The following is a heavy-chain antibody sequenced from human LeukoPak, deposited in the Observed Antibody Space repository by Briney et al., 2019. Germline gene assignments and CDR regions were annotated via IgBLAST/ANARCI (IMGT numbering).Heavy chain of an antibody. CDR1: GFTFSSYS. CDR2: ISSSSSYI. CDR3: ARESMYNFDY. V-gene: IGHV3-21*01. J-gene: IGHJ4*02. Sequence: GGSLRLSCAASGFTFSSYSMNWARQAPGKGLEWVSSISSSSSYIYYADSVKGRFTISRDNAKNSLYLQMNSLRAEDTAVHYCARESMYNFDYWGQGTLVTVSS. D-gene: IGHD6-6*01.